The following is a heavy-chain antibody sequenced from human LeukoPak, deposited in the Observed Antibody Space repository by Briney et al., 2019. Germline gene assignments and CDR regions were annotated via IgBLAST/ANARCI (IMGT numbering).Heavy chain of an antibody. J-gene: IGHJ4*02. CDR3: SRDSGYCSGGSCWYFDF. V-gene: IGHV1-2*02. Sequence: GASVKVSCKASGYTFTGYYMHWVRQAPGQGLERMGWINPNSGGTNYAQKFQGRVTMTRDTSISTAYMELSRLRSDDTAVYYCSRDSGYCSGGSCWYFDFWGQGTLVTVSA. D-gene: IGHD2-15*01. CDR1: GYTFTGYY. CDR2: INPNSGGT.